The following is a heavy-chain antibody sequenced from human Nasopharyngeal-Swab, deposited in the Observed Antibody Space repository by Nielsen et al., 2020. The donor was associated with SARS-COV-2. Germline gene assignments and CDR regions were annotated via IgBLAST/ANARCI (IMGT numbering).Heavy chain of an antibody. CDR2: IYYSGST. J-gene: IGHJ5*02. CDR1: GGSISSGGYS. V-gene: IGHV4-30-4*07. CDR3: ARGKRITMVRGTGWFDP. D-gene: IGHD3-10*01. Sequence: SETLSLTCAVSGGSISSGGYSWSWIRQPTGKGLEWIGYIYYSGSTYYNPSLKSRVTISVDTSKNQFSLKLSSVTAADTAVYYCARGKRITMVRGTGWFDPWGQGTLVTVSS.